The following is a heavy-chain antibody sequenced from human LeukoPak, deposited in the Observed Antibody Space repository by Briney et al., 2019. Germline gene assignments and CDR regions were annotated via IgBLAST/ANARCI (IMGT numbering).Heavy chain of an antibody. J-gene: IGHJ6*03. CDR2: IRYDGSNK. D-gene: IGHD2-15*01. CDR1: GFTFSSYG. CDR3: TRHKEGYCSGGSCSGNYYYYYMDV. Sequence: GGSLRLSCAASGFTFSSYGMHWVRQAPGKGLEWVAFIRYDGSNKYYADSVKGRFTISRDNAKNSLYLQMNSLKTEDTAVYYCTRHKEGYCSGGSCSGNYYYYYMDVWGKGTTVTVSS. V-gene: IGHV3-30*02.